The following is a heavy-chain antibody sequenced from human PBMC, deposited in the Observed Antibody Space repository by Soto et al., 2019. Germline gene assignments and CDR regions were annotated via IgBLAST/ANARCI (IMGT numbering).Heavy chain of an antibody. CDR3: ATAYDFWRGYSDY. D-gene: IGHD3-3*01. Sequence: ASVKVSCKASGYTFTSYDINWVRQATGQGLEWMGWMNFNSGNTGYAQKFQGRVSMTRDTSTRTAYMELSSLRAEDTAVYYCATAYDFWRGYSDYWGQGTLVTVSS. V-gene: IGHV1-8*01. CDR2: MNFNSGNT. CDR1: GYTFTSYD. J-gene: IGHJ4*02.